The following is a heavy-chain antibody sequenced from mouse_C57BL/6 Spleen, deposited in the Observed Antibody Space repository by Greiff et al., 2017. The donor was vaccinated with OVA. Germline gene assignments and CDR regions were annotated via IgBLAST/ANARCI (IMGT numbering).Heavy chain of an antibody. CDR3: ARRYDYDDAMDY. CDR2: IYPGSGST. V-gene: IGHV1-55*01. Sequence: QVQLQQPGAELVKPGASVKMSCKASGYSFTSYWITWVKQRPGQGLEWIGDIYPGSGSTNYNEKFKGKATLTVDTSSSTAYMQLSSLTSEDSAVYYCARRYDYDDAMDYWGQGTSVTVSS. J-gene: IGHJ4*01. D-gene: IGHD2-4*01. CDR1: GYSFTSYW.